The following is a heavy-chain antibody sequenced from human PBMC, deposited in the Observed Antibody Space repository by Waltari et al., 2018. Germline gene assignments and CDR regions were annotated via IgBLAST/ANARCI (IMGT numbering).Heavy chain of an antibody. J-gene: IGHJ4*02. V-gene: IGHV4-39*01. D-gene: IGHD6-13*01. CDR1: GTSVTTTNYF. CDR3: ARGIWQQLAHFDS. Sequence: QLHLQLSGPGLVKPSETLSLTCAVSGTSVTTTNYFWGWIRQPPGKGLEWIGRIDFTGSTDYNPSLKSRVTISIDTSTNQFSLNLRSVTAADTAVYYCARGIWQQLAHFDSWGQGTLVTVSS. CDR2: IDFTGST.